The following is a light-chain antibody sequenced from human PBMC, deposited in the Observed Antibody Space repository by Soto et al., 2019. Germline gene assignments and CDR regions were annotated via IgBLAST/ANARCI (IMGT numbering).Light chain of an antibody. CDR3: QQYNIYPFT. J-gene: IGKJ3*01. CDR1: QGISTF. V-gene: IGKV1-16*01. Sequence: DIQMTQSPSSLSASVGDRVTITCRASQGISTFLAWFQQKPGKAPKTLIYAASSLHSGVPSRFSGSGSGTDFTLTISSLQPEDFATYYCQQYNIYPFTFGPGTKVDVK. CDR2: AAS.